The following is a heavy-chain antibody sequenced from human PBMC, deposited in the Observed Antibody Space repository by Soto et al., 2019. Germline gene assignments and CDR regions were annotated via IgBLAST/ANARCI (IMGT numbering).Heavy chain of an antibody. V-gene: IGHV4-59*08. D-gene: IGHD4-4*01. Sequence: SETLSLTCTVSGGSISSYYWSWFRQPPGKGLEWIGYIYYSGSTNYNPSLKSRVTISVDTSKNQFSLKLSSVTAADTAVYYCARYQMTTVDYWGQGTLVTVSS. CDR3: ARYQMTTVDY. CDR2: IYYSGST. J-gene: IGHJ4*02. CDR1: GGSISSYY.